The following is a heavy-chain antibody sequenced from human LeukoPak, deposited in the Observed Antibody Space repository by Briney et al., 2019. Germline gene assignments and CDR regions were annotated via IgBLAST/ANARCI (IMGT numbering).Heavy chain of an antibody. J-gene: IGHJ4*02. V-gene: IGHV3-15*01. D-gene: IGHD3-10*01. CDR3: TTDLGLTMIRGVIVY. CDR1: GFTFSNAW. Sequence: GGSLRLSCAASGFTFSNAWMSWVRQAPGKGLEWVGRIKSKGDGETTDYAAPVKGRFSMSRDDSKATMYLQMYSLEAEDTAVYYCTTDLGLTMIRGVIVYWGQGALVTVSS. CDR2: IKSKGDGETT.